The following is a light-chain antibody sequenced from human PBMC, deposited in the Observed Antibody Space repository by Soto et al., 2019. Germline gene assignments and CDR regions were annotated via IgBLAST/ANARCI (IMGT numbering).Light chain of an antibody. CDR2: DVS. J-gene: IGKJ2*01. Sequence: DIQMTQSPSTLSASVGDRVTITCRASQTVERWLAWYQQKPGKAPNLVISDVSSLERGVPSRFSGSGSGTEFTLTISGLQPDDFATYYCQQYDSSSPTFGQGTKLEIK. CDR1: QTVERW. V-gene: IGKV1-5*01. CDR3: QQYDSSSPT.